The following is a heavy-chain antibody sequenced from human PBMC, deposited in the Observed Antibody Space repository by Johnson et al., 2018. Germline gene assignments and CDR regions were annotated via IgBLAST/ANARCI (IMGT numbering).Heavy chain of an antibody. CDR1: GYTFTSYY. J-gene: IGHJ3*02. CDR3: ARDPVHYDSSGPDAFDI. CDR2: INPSGGST. V-gene: IGHV1-46*01. D-gene: IGHD3-22*01. Sequence: QVQLVQSGAEVKKPGASVKVSCEASGYTFTSYYMHWVRQAPGQGLEWMGIINPSGGSTSYAQKFQGRVTMTRDTSTSTVYMELSSLRSEDTAVYYCARDPVHYDSSGPDAFDIWGQGTMVTVSS.